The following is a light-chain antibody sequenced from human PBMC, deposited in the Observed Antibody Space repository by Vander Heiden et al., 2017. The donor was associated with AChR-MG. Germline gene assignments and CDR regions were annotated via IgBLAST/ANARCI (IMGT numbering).Light chain of an antibody. J-gene: IGKJ1*01. V-gene: IGKV2-28*01. CDR2: LGS. Sequence: EIVVTQSPLSLPVTLGEPASISCRSSQSLLQSNGYNYLDWYLQKPGQSPQLLIYLGSSRAPGVPDKFSGSGSGTEFTLKISRVEAEDVGVYYCMQTLQTLWTFGQGTKVEIK. CDR3: MQTLQTLWT. CDR1: QSLLQSNGYNY.